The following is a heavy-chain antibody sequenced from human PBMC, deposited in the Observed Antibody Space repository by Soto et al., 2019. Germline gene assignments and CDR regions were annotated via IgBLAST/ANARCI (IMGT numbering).Heavy chain of an antibody. CDR1: GFTFSSYA. CDR3: AKGHDYGDYGPSFVY. D-gene: IGHD4-17*01. CDR2: ISGSGGST. J-gene: IGHJ4*02. Sequence: GGSLRLSCAASGFTFSSYAMSWVRQAPGKGLECVSFISGSGGSTYYADSVKGRFTISRDNSKNTLYLQMNSLRAEDTAVFYCAKGHDYGDYGPSFVYWGQGTLVTVSS. V-gene: IGHV3-23*01.